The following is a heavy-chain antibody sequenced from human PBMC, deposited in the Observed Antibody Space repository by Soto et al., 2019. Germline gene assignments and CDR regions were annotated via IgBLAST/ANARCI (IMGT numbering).Heavy chain of an antibody. V-gene: IGHV4-34*01. D-gene: IGHD3-16*01. CDR1: GGSFSGYY. J-gene: IGHJ6*02. CDR3: ARAPRRQRVASNLFVGEGYYYGGLDV. Sequence: PSETLSLTCAVYGGSFSGYYWTWIRQPPGKGLEWVGPISHTGTTKYNPSLKSRLTISLDTSKNQFSLRVKSVTVADTAVYYCARAPRRQRVASNLFVGEGYYYGGLDVWGQGTTVTVSS. CDR2: ISHTGTT.